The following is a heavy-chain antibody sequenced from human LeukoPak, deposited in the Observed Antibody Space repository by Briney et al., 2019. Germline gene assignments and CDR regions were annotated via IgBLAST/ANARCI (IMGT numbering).Heavy chain of an antibody. CDR1: GFTFSSYG. D-gene: IGHD6-19*01. Sequence: GGSLRLSCAASGFTFSSYGMHWVRQAPGKGLEWVAFIRYDGSNKYYADSVKGRFTISRDNSKNTLYLQMNSLRAEDTAVYYCAKERNLEIAVAGTIFHYWGQGTLVTVSS. V-gene: IGHV3-30*02. CDR3: AKERNLEIAVAGTIFHY. CDR2: IRYDGSNK. J-gene: IGHJ4*02.